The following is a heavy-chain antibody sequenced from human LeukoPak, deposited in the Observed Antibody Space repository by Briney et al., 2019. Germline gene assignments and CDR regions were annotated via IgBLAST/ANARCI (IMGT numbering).Heavy chain of an antibody. V-gene: IGHV3-7*01. CDR2: IKQDGSEK. CDR1: GFTFSSYW. D-gene: IGHD2-15*01. CDR3: ARGYCSGGSCSNY. J-gene: IGHJ4*02. Sequence: GGSLRLSCAASGFTFSSYWMSWVRQAPGKGLEWVANIKQDGSEKYYVDSVKGRFTISRDNAKNSLYLRMNSLRAEDTAVYYCARGYCSGGSCSNYWGQGTLVTVSS.